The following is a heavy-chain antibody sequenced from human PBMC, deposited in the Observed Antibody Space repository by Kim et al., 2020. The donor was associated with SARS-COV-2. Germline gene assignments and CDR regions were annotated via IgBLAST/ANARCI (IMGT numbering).Heavy chain of an antibody. D-gene: IGHD3-10*01. Sequence: GGSLRLSCAASGFTFSSYAMSWVRQAPGKGLEWVSAISGSGGSTYYADSVKGRFTISRDNSKNTLYLQMNSLRAADTAVYYCAKLLGIRSSTGDYWGQGTLVTVSS. CDR3: AKLLGIRSSTGDY. CDR1: GFTFSSYA. J-gene: IGHJ4*02. V-gene: IGHV3-23*01. CDR2: ISGSGGST.